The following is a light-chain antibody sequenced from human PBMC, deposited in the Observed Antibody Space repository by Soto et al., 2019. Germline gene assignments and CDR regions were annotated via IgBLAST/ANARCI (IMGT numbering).Light chain of an antibody. CDR2: EVN. CDR1: SSDIGAYYY. J-gene: IGLJ2*01. V-gene: IGLV2-8*01. CDR3: NSSTGTSNYVV. Sequence: QSVLTQPPSASGSPGQSVTISCTGTSSDIGAYYYVSWYQHHPGKAPKLLIYEVNKRPSGGPDRFSGSKSGNTASLTVSGLQTEDEAEYFCNSSTGTSNYVVFGGGTKLTVL.